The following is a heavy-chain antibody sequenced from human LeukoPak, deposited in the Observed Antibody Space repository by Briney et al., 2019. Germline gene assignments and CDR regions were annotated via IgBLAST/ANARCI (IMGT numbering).Heavy chain of an antibody. D-gene: IGHD3-16*01. CDR1: GFSFSGYA. CDR2: IDGTSTRI. Sequence: GGSLSLSCAASGFSFSGYAMNWVRQPPGKGLEWVAAIDGTSTRIYYADSVKGRFTISRDNSKNTLYLQMNSLRAEDTAVYYCARDHTRPRGVWLDRLWGQGTLVTVSS. J-gene: IGHJ4*02. CDR3: ARDHTRPRGVWLDRL. V-gene: IGHV3-23*01.